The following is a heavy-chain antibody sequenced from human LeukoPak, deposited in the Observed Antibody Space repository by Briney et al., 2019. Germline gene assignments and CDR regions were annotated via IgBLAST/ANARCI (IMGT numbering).Heavy chain of an antibody. V-gene: IGHV4-4*07. J-gene: IGHJ4*02. CDR1: GGSISNYY. CDR3: ARGGDSSGYYYSIDF. CDR2: VHSSGST. Sequence: SETLSLTCIVSGGSISNYYWSWIRQLAGRGLEWIGRVHSSGSTYYNPSLKIRVTMSADTSQNHFSLKLTSVTAADTAVYYCARGGDSSGYYYSIDFWGQGTLVTVSS. D-gene: IGHD3-22*01.